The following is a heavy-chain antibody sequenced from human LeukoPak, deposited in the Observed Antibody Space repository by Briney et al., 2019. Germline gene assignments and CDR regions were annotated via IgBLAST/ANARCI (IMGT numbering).Heavy chain of an antibody. J-gene: IGHJ4*02. CDR3: ATRWVLTGEPY. V-gene: IGHV4-4*02. CDR2: IHHSGST. D-gene: IGHD7-27*01. Sequence: PSETLSLTCAVSGGSISSTEWYTWVRQPPDQGLEWIGEIHHSGSTNYNVSLKSRVTISLDKSKNQFSLDLTSVTAADTAVFYCATRWVLTGEPYWGQGILVTVSS. CDR1: GGSISSTEW.